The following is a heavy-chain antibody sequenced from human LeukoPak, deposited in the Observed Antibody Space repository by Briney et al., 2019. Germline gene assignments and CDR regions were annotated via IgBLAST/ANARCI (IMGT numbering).Heavy chain of an antibody. CDR1: GFTFSSYA. J-gene: IGHJ4*02. Sequence: GGSLRLSCAASGFTFSSYAMHWVRQAPGKGLEWVAVISYDGSNKYYADSVKGRFTISRDISKNTLYLQMNSLRAEDTAVYYCAREQRGYDYWGQGTLVTVSS. CDR2: ISYDGSNK. V-gene: IGHV3-30*04. D-gene: IGHD5-18*01. CDR3: AREQRGYDY.